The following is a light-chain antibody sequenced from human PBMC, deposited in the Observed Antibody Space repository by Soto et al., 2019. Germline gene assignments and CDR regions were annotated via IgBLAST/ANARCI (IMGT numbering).Light chain of an antibody. V-gene: IGLV2-14*01. CDR1: ISDFVVYNY. CDR3: SSHTISSALQV. Sequence: QSVLTQPASVSGSPGQSITISCTGTISDFVVYNYVSWYQQHPGKAPKLMIYGVSNRPSGVSNRFPCSKSGNTASLTISGLQADDEADYYCSSHTISSALQVFGTGTKVTVL. J-gene: IGLJ1*01. CDR2: GVS.